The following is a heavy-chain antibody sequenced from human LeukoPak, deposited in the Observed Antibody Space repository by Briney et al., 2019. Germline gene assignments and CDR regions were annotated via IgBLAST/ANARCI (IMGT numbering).Heavy chain of an antibody. CDR2: IYYSGST. Sequence: SETLSLTCTVSGGSISSDYWSWIRQPPGKGLEWIGYIYYSGSTNYNPSLKSRVTISVDTSKKQFSLELSSVTAADTAVYYCARRMGTSGWLDYWGQGTLVTVSS. D-gene: IGHD6-19*01. CDR3: ARRMGTSGWLDY. J-gene: IGHJ4*02. CDR1: GGSISSDY. V-gene: IGHV4-59*08.